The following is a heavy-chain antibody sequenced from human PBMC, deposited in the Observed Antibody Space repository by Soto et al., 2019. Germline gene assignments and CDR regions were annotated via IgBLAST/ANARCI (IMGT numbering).Heavy chain of an antibody. J-gene: IGHJ3*02. D-gene: IGHD1-26*01. V-gene: IGHV3-15*01. CDR2: IKSKTDGGTT. CDR3: TTTIAQEWDDAFDI. CDR1: GFTFSNAW. Sequence: GGSLRLSCAASGFTFSNAWMSWVRQAPGKGLEWVGRIKSKTDGGTTDYAAPVKGRFTISRDDSKNTLYLQMNSLKTEDTAVYYRTTTIAQEWDDAFDIWGQGTMVTVSS.